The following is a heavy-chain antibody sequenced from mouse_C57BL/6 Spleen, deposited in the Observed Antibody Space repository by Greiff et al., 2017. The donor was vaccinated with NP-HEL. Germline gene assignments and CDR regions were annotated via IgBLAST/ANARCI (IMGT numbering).Heavy chain of an antibody. CDR2: IDPSDSET. Sequence: QVQLQQSGAELVRPGSSVKLSCKASGYTFTSYWMHWVKQRPIQGLEWIGNIDPSDSETHYNQKFKDKATLTVDKSSSTAYMQLSSLTSEDSAVYYCAREDYYGSFWFAYWGQGTLVTVSA. J-gene: IGHJ3*01. D-gene: IGHD1-1*01. CDR3: AREDYYGSFWFAY. CDR1: GYTFTSYW. V-gene: IGHV1-52*01.